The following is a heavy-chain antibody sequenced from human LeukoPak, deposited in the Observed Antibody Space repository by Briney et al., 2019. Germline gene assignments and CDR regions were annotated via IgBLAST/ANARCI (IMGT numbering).Heavy chain of an antibody. CDR3: ARVPYDYVWGSYPIYGMDV. V-gene: IGHV3-48*01. Sequence: PGGSLRLSCAASGFTFSSYSMNWVRQAPGKGLEWVSYISSSSSTIYYADSVKGRFTISRDNAKNSLYLQMNSLRAEDTAVYYCARVPYDYVWGSYPIYGMDVWGQGTTVTVSS. D-gene: IGHD3-16*02. CDR1: GFTFSSYS. J-gene: IGHJ6*02. CDR2: ISSSSSTI.